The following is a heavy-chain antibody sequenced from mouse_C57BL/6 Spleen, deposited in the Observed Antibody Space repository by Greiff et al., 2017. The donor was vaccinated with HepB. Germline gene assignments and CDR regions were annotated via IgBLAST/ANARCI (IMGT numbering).Heavy chain of an antibody. J-gene: IGHJ4*01. V-gene: IGHV2-5*01. CDR3: GKKKKRRRISMDY. CDR1: GFSLTSYG. Sequence: QVQLKESGPGLVQPSQSLSITCTVSGFSLTSYGVHWVRQSPGKGLEWLGVIWRGGSTDYNAAFMSRLSITKDNSKSQVFFKMNSLQADDTGIYYRGKKKKRRRISMDYGGQGTSVTVAS. CDR2: IWRGGST.